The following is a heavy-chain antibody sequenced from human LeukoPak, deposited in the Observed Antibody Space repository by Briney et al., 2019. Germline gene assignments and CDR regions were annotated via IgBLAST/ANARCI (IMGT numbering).Heavy chain of an antibody. Sequence: ASVKVSCKASGGTFSSYAISWVRQAPGQGLEWMGGIIPIFGTANYAQKFQGRVTITADKSTSTAYMELSSLRSEDTAVYYCAREGGYYGSGSYSRFDYWGQGTLVTVSS. CDR3: AREGGYYGSGSYSRFDY. V-gene: IGHV1-69*06. J-gene: IGHJ4*02. D-gene: IGHD3-10*01. CDR1: GGTFSSYA. CDR2: IIPIFGTA.